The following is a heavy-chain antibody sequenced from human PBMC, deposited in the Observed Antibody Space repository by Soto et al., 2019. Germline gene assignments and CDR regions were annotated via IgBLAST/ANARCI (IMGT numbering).Heavy chain of an antibody. Sequence: GGSLRLSCAASGFTFSSYAMHWVRQAPGKGLEWVAVISYDGSNKYYADSVKGRFTISRDNSKNTLYLQMNSLRAEDTAVYYCARDALQYLKYFQHWGQGTLVTVSS. CDR1: GFTFSSYA. V-gene: IGHV3-30-3*01. J-gene: IGHJ1*01. CDR3: ARDALQYLKYFQH. D-gene: IGHD4-4*01. CDR2: ISYDGSNK.